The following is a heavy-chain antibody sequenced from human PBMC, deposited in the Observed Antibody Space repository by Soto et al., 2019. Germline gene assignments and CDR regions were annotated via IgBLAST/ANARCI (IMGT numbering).Heavy chain of an antibody. J-gene: IGHJ6*02. V-gene: IGHV2-26*01. CDR2: IFSNDEK. CDR1: GFSLSNARMG. Sequence: SGPTLVNPTATLTLTCTVSGFSLSNARMGVSWIRQPPGKALEWLAHIFSNDEKSYSTSLKSRLTISKDTSKSQVVLTMTNMDPVDTATYYCARVVVPAAYYYYYGMDVWGQGTTVTVSS. CDR3: ARVVVPAAYYYYYGMDV. D-gene: IGHD2-2*01.